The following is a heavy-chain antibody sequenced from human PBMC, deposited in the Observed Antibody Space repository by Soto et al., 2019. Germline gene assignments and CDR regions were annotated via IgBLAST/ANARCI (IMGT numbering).Heavy chain of an antibody. D-gene: IGHD3-9*01. V-gene: IGHV3-23*01. Sequence: LRLSCAASGFTFSSYAMSWVRQAPGKGLEWVSAISGSGGSTYYADSVKGRFTISRDNSKNTLYLQMNSLRAEDTAVYYCAKDMGRNYDILTGPYYYYGMDVWGQGTTVTVSS. CDR2: ISGSGGST. CDR1: GFTFSSYA. J-gene: IGHJ6*02. CDR3: AKDMGRNYDILTGPYYYYGMDV.